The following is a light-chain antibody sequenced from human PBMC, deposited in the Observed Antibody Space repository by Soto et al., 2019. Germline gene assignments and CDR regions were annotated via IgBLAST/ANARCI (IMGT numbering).Light chain of an antibody. CDR3: SSYSDSDTKV. CDR2: EVN. V-gene: IGLV2-14*03. CDR1: SSDVGGYRY. Sequence: QSVLTQPASVSGSPGQSITISCTGTSSDVGGYRYVSWYQQYPGKAPKLIIYEVNNRPSGVSGRFSGSKSDTTAYLTISGLQAEDEADYYCSSYSDSDTKVFGTGTKVTVL. J-gene: IGLJ1*01.